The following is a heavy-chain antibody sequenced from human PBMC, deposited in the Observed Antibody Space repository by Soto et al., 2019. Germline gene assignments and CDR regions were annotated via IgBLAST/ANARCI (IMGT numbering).Heavy chain of an antibody. Sequence: SETLSLTCTVSGGSISSGDYYWSWIRQPPGKGLEWIGYIYYSGSTYYNPSLKSRVTISVDTSKNQFSLKLSSVTAADTAVYYCAREYTYYYASGSSQWGQGNQVTVSS. CDR3: AREYTYYYASGSSQ. CDR2: IYYSGST. J-gene: IGHJ4*02. D-gene: IGHD3-10*01. CDR1: GGSISSGDYY. V-gene: IGHV4-30-4*01.